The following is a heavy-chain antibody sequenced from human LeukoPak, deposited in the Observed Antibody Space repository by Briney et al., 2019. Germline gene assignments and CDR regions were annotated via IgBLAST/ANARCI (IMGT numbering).Heavy chain of an antibody. CDR1: GGSISSGGYY. Sequence: SETLSLTGTVSGGSISSGGYYWSWIRQHPGKGLEWIGYIYYSGSTYYNPSLKSPVTISVDTSKNQFSLKLSSVTAADTAVYYCARVDIVATISAFDIWGQGTMVTVSS. J-gene: IGHJ3*02. CDR2: IYYSGST. CDR3: ARVDIVATISAFDI. D-gene: IGHD5-12*01. V-gene: IGHV4-31*01.